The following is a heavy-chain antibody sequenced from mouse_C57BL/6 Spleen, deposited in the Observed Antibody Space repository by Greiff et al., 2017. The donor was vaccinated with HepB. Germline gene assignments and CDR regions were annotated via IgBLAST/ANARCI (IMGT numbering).Heavy chain of an antibody. V-gene: IGHV1-4*01. J-gene: IGHJ1*03. CDR3: ARGPYDYGYFDV. D-gene: IGHD2-3*01. Sequence: VQLQQSGAELARPGASVKMSCKASGYTFTSYTMHWVNQRPGQGLEWIGYINPSSGYTKYNQKFKDKATLTADKSSSTAYMQLSSLTSEDSAVYYCARGPYDYGYFDVWGTGTTVTVSS. CDR1: GYTFTSYT. CDR2: INPSSGYT.